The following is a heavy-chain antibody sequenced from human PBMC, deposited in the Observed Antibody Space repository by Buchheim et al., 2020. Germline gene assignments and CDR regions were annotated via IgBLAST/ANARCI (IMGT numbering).Heavy chain of an antibody. CDR3: AKDQSGMIVVGAFDY. J-gene: IGHJ4*02. CDR2: ISGSGGST. Sequence: EVQLLESGGGLVQPGGSLRLSCAASGFTFSSYAMRWVRQAPGKGLEWVSAISGSGGSTYYADSVKGRFTISRAHSKNRLYLQMNSLRAEDTAVYYCAKDQSGMIVVGAFDYWGQGTL. D-gene: IGHD3-22*01. V-gene: IGHV3-23*01. CDR1: GFTFSSYA.